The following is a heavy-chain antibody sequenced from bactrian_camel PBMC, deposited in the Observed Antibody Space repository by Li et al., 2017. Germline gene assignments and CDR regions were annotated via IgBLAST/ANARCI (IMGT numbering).Heavy chain of an antibody. CDR3: AADFLQYCNTAHLGY. CDR2: HTRSDGGT. J-gene: IGHJ4*01. D-gene: IGHD3*01. Sequence: HVQLVESGGGSVQAGGSLRLSCTASGFTFEYSDSVWYRQALGNECELASHTRSDGGTSYAESVKGRFTISQDIAEIVVYLQMNRLKPEDTAMYYCAADFLQYCNTAHLGYWGQGTQVTVS. V-gene: IGHV3S63*01. CDR1: GFTFEYSD.